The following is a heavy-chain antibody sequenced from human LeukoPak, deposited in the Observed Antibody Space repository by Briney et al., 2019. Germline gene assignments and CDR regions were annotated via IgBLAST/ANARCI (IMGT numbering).Heavy chain of an antibody. Sequence: SETLSLTCAVSGFSISSGYYWGWIRQPPGKGLDWIGSIHHSGSTYYNASLKSRVTISVDTSKNQFSLKLSSVTAADTAVYYCARDQGGNPIDYWGQGTLVTVSS. CDR3: ARDQGGNPIDY. CDR2: IHHSGST. D-gene: IGHD4-23*01. J-gene: IGHJ4*02. V-gene: IGHV4-38-2*02. CDR1: GFSISSGYY.